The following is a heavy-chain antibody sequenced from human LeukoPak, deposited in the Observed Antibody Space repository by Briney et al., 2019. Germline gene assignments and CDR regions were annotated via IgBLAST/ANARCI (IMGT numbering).Heavy chain of an antibody. CDR3: ARDQEGFDY. CDR1: GYTFTSNY. V-gene: IGHV1-46*01. J-gene: IGHJ4*02. CDR2: IYPRDGST. Sequence: ASVKVSCKASGYTFTSNYIHWMRQAPGQGLEWMGMIYPRDGSTSYAQKFQGRVTVTRDTSTSTVHMELSGLRSEDTAVYYCARDQEGFDYWGQGTLVTVSS.